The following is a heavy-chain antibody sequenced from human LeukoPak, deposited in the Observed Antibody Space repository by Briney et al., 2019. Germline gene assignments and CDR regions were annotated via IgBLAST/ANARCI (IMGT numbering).Heavy chain of an antibody. J-gene: IGHJ6*04. V-gene: IGHV3-48*03. Sequence: PGGALRLSCAASGFTFSSYEMNWVRQAPGRGVEGVSYISSSGSTIYYADSVKGRFTISRDNAKNSLYLQMNSLRAEDTAVYYCARDLGYCTSTSCYSLYGMDVWGKGTTVTVSS. CDR2: ISSSGSTI. CDR3: ARDLGYCTSTSCYSLYGMDV. D-gene: IGHD2-2*02. CDR1: GFTFSSYE.